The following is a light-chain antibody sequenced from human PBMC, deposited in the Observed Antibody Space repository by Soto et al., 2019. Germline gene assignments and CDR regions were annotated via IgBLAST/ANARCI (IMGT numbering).Light chain of an antibody. CDR3: TSYVGSDIWV. CDR2: EVS. V-gene: IGLV2-8*01. J-gene: IGLJ3*02. CDR1: SSDVGAYKY. Sequence: QSALTQPPSASGSPGQSVTISCTGTSSDVGAYKYVSWYQQYPGNAPKLMIYEVSKRPSGVPDRFSGSKSGNTASLTVSWLQAEDEAYYYCTSYVGSDIWVFGGGTKLTVL.